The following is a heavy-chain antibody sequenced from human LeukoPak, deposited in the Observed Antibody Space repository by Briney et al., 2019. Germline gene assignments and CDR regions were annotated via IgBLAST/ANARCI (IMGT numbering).Heavy chain of an antibody. CDR2: ISYDGSNK. CDR1: GFTFSSYA. CDR3: ARSLRNAMTYDY. D-gene: IGHD2-2*01. V-gene: IGHV3-30-3*01. J-gene: IGHJ4*02. Sequence: PGRSLRLSCAASGFTFSSYAMHWARQAPGKGLEWVAVISYDGSNKYYADSVKGRFTISRDNSKNTLYLQMNSLRAEDTAVYYCARSLRNAMTYDYWGQGTLVTVSS.